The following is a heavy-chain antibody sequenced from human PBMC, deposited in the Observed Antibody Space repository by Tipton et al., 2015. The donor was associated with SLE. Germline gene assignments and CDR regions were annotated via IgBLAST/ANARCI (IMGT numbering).Heavy chain of an antibody. V-gene: IGHV4-4*07. J-gene: IGHJ4*02. D-gene: IGHD2-15*01. CDR3: ARGVDIATDYFDY. CDR1: GGSIGTYY. Sequence: TLSLTCTVSGGSIGTYYWSWIRQPAGKGLEWIGRIYTSGSTNFNPSLKSRVTMSLDTSKNQFSLKLSSVTAADTAVYYCARGVDIATDYFDYWGQGTLVTVSS. CDR2: IYTSGST.